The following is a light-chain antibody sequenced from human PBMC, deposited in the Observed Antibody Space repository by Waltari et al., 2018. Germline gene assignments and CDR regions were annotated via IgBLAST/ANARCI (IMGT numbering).Light chain of an antibody. Sequence: QSVLTQPLSASGTPGQGVTISCSGGASNIGNNVVNWYQQVPGKAPKLLIYRSDRRPAGVPDRFSGSKSGTSASLAISGLQSEDEADYYCAAWDDSLNGRWVFGGGTKVTVL. CDR2: RSD. J-gene: IGLJ3*02. CDR1: ASNIGNNV. V-gene: IGLV1-44*01. CDR3: AAWDDSLNGRWV.